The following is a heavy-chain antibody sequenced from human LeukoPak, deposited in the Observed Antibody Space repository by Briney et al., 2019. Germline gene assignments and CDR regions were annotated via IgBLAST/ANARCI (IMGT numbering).Heavy chain of an antibody. D-gene: IGHD1-26*01. Sequence: GASVKVSCKASGYTFTGYYMHWVRQAPGQGLEWMGWINPNSGGTNYAQKFQGRVTMTRDTSISTAYMELSRLRSDDTAVYYCATGGGGAWYSGSYHVNWGQGTLVTVSS. J-gene: IGHJ4*02. CDR2: INPNSGGT. CDR3: ATGGGGAWYSGSYHVN. CDR1: GYTFTGYY. V-gene: IGHV1-2*02.